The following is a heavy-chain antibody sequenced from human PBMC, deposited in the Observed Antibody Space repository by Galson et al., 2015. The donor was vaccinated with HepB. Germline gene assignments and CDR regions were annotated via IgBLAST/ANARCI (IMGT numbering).Heavy chain of an antibody. Sequence: SLRLSCAASGFTFTRYAMTWVRQAPGKGLEWVSSITSSGGNTYYTDAAKGRFTITRDNSKNPLSLQLNSLRVEDTAVYYCSKDGIMVANNPYHFHFWGQGTLVTVSP. CDR2: ITSSGGNT. CDR1: GFTFTRYA. J-gene: IGHJ4*02. CDR3: SKDGIMVANNPYHFHF. V-gene: IGHV3-23*01. D-gene: IGHD2-15*01.